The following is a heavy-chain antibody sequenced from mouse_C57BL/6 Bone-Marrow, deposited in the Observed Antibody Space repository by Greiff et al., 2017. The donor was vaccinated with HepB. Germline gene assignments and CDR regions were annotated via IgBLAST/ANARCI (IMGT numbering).Heavy chain of an antibody. Sequence: VQLQQSGTVLARPGASVKMSCKTSGYTFTSYWMHWVNQRPGQGLEWIGAIYPGNSDTSYNQKFKGKAKLTAVTSASTAYMELSSLTNEDSAVYYCTRTKYDYDGYYYAMDYWGQGTSVTVSS. CDR3: TRTKYDYDGYYYAMDY. J-gene: IGHJ4*01. D-gene: IGHD2-4*01. CDR2: IYPGNSDT. CDR1: GYTFTSYW. V-gene: IGHV1-5*01.